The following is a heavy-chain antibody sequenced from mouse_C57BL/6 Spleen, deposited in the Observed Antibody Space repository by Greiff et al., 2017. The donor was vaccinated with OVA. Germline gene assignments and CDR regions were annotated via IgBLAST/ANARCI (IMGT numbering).Heavy chain of an antibody. J-gene: IGHJ2*01. CDR3: ARDGAGLRPNYFDY. V-gene: IGHV5-4*01. CDR1: GFTFSSYA. CDR2: ISDGGSYT. D-gene: IGHD2-4*01. Sequence: EVKVVESGGGLVKPGGSAKHSCSASGFTFSSYAMSWVRQTPEKRLEWVATISDGGSYTYYPDNVKGRFTISRDNAKNNLYLQMSHLKSEDTAMYYCARDGAGLRPNYFDYWGQGTTLTVSS.